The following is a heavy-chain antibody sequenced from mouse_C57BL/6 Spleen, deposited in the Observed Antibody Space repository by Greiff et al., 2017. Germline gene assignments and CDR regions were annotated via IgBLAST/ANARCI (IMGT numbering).Heavy chain of an antibody. V-gene: IGHV5-16*01. J-gene: IGHJ4*01. CDR2: INSDGSST. CDR1: GFTFSDYY. Sequence: EVKLMESEGGLVQPGRSMKLSCTASGFTFSDYYMAWVRQVPEKGLEWVANINSDGSSTYYLHSLNSRFIISRDNAKNILYLRMSSLKSEDTATYYCARGYDYPYYAMDDWGQGTSVTVSS. D-gene: IGHD2-4*01. CDR3: ARGYDYPYYAMDD.